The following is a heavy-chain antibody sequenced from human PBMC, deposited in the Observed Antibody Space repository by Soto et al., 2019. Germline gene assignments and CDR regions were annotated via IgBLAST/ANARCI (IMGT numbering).Heavy chain of an antibody. Sequence: HVQLVQSGAEVKKPGASVKLSCKASGYTFTSNIVHWVRQAPGQGLEWMGLINPNGGSTYYAQRFQGRVTMTRDTSTGTVYMDLSSLRSDDTAIYYCARDTTDSSGYFDYWGQGTLVTVSS. J-gene: IGHJ4*02. CDR1: GYTFTSNI. D-gene: IGHD3-22*01. V-gene: IGHV1-46*01. CDR3: ARDTTDSSGYFDY. CDR2: INPNGGST.